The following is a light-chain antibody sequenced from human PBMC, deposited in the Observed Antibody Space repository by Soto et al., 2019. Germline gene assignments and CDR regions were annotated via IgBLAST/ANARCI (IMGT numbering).Light chain of an antibody. V-gene: IGLV2-8*01. CDR2: AVS. CDR3: TSHAGSNNYV. J-gene: IGLJ1*01. CDR1: SSDVSGYNY. Sequence: QSALTQPPSASRSPGQSVTISCTGTSSDVSGYNYVSWYQPHPGKAPKLIISAVSKRPSGVPDRFSGSKSGNTASLTVSGPQAEDEADYYCTSHAGSNNYVFGTGTKVTVL.